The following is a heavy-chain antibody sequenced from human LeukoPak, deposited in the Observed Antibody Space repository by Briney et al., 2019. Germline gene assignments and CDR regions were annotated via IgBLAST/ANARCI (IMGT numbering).Heavy chain of an antibody. D-gene: IGHD3-10*01. Sequence: GGSLRLSCAASGFPFRSYSMNWVRQAPGKGLEWVSSISSSRSYIYYADSVKGRFTISRDNAKNSLYLQLNSLKTEDTGVYYCVRLSRGAMNYYMDVWGKGTTVTISS. CDR1: GFPFRSYS. V-gene: IGHV3-21*04. CDR2: ISSSRSYI. J-gene: IGHJ6*03. CDR3: VRLSRGAMNYYMDV.